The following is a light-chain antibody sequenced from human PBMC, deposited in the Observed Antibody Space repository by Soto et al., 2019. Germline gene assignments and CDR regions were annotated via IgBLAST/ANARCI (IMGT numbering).Light chain of an antibody. J-gene: IGKJ2*01. CDR3: QQYDQWYT. V-gene: IGKV3-15*01. Sequence: EIVMTQSPATLSVSPGERATLSCRASQSVSSNLAWYQQKPGQAPRLLIHGASSRAIGIPARFSGSGSGTEFTLTISSLQSEDCAVYYCQQYDQWYTFGQGTKLEIK. CDR2: GAS. CDR1: QSVSSN.